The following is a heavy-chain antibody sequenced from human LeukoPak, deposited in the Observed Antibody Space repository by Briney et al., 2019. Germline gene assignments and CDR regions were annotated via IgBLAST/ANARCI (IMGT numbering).Heavy chain of an antibody. D-gene: IGHD2-21*02. V-gene: IGHV3-53*01. J-gene: IGHJ4*02. CDR2: IHGDGKT. Sequence: GGSLRPSCAASGFTVSSTYMSWVRQAPGKGLEWVSLIHGDGKTDYADSVKGRFTVSRDNSKNTLYLQMNSLRDEDTAVYYCARTFCGGDCQSWDKWGQGTLVTVSS. CDR3: ARTFCGGDCQSWDK. CDR1: GFTVSSTY.